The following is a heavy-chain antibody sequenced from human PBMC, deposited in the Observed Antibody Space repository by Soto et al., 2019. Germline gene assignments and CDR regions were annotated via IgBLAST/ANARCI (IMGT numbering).Heavy chain of an antibody. CDR2: ISTWNDGK. CDR3: ARLNSDYAVDY. Sequence: ASVKVSCKPSGCTFTSYGFSWVRQAPGQGPEWMGWISTWNDGKTDAQKFRGRVTMTTDTSTSTAYMELRSLRSGDTAVYYCARLNSDYAVDYWGQGTLVTVSS. J-gene: IGHJ4*02. CDR1: GCTFTSYG. D-gene: IGHD5-12*01. V-gene: IGHV1-18*04.